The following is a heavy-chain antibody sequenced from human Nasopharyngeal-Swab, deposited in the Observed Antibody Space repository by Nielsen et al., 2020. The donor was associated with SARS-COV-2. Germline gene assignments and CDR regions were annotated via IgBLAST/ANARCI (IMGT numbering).Heavy chain of an antibody. CDR1: GGSISSSY. CDR3: ARIAAAGFYYYFDY. Sequence: SETLSLPCTVPGGSISSSYWSWIRQPAGKGLEWIGRIYTSGSTNYNPSLKSRVTMSVDTSKNQFSLKLSSVTAADTAVYYCARIAAAGFYYYFDYWGQGTLVTVSS. D-gene: IGHD6-13*01. CDR2: IYTSGST. J-gene: IGHJ4*02. V-gene: IGHV4-4*07.